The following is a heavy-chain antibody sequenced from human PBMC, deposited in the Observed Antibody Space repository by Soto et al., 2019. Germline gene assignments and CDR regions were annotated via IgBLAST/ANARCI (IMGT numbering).Heavy chain of an antibody. CDR3: AKGLYDSSGYWGADI. CDR2: ISYDGSNK. V-gene: IGHV3-30*18. D-gene: IGHD3-22*01. Sequence: PGGSLRLSCAASGFTFSSYGMHWVRQAPGKGLEWVAVISYDGSNKYYADSVKGRFTISRDNSKNTLYLQMNSLRAEDTAVYYCAKGLYDSSGYWGADIWGQRTMVTVSS. J-gene: IGHJ3*02. CDR1: GFTFSSYG.